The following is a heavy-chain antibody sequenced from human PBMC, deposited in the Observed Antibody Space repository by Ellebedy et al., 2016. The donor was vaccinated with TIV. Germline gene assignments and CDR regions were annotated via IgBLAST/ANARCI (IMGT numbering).Heavy chain of an antibody. V-gene: IGHV4-39*01. D-gene: IGHD6-19*01. CDR2: IYYSGST. Sequence: SETLSLXCTVSGGSISSGGYYWSWIRQHPGKGLEWIGYIYYSGSTYYNPSLKSRVTISVDTSKNQFSLKLSSVTAADTAVYYCARHNRAVAGPALFYYMDVWGKGTTVTVSS. CDR3: ARHNRAVAGPALFYYMDV. J-gene: IGHJ6*03. CDR1: GGSISSGGYY.